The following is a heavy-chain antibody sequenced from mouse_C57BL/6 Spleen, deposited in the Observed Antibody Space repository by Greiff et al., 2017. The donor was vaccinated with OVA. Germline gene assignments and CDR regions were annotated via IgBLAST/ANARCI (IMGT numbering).Heavy chain of an antibody. Sequence: VQLQQPGAELVKPGASVKMSCKASGYTFTSYWITWVKQRPGQGLEWIGDIYPGSGSTNYNEKFKSKATLTVDTSSSTAYMQLSSLTSEDSAVYYCARKGYYDYDEAMDYWVKEPQSPSPQ. J-gene: IGHJ4*01. CDR1: GYTFTSYW. CDR2: IYPGSGST. D-gene: IGHD2-4*01. V-gene: IGHV1-55*01. CDR3: ARKGYYDYDEAMDY.